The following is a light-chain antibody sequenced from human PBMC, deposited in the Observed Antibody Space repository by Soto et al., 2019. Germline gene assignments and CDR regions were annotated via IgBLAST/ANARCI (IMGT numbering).Light chain of an antibody. CDR2: EVS. CDR1: SRDVGGYNY. J-gene: IGLJ3*02. CDR3: SSYTSSSTGV. Sequence: QSVLTQPASVSVSPVQSSTISCTGTSRDVGGYNYVSWYQQHPGKAPKLMIYEVSNRPSGVSNRFSGSKSGNTASLTISGIHAEDEADYYCSSYTSSSTGVFGGGTKVTVL. V-gene: IGLV2-14*01.